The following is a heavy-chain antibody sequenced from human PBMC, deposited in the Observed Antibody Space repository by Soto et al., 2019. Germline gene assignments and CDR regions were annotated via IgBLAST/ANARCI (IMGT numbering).Heavy chain of an antibody. V-gene: IGHV1-18*01. Sequence: QVQLVQSGAEVKKPGASVKVSCKASGYTFTIYGISWVRHAPGQGLEWIGWISAYNGNTNYSQKLQVRVTVTTDPSTSTAYMEPRSLRSDDTAVYYCARDRTVNSFYYDYYMDVWGKGTTVTVSS. J-gene: IGHJ6*03. D-gene: IGHD1-26*01. CDR1: GYTFTIYG. CDR2: ISAYNGNT. CDR3: ARDRTVNSFYYDYYMDV.